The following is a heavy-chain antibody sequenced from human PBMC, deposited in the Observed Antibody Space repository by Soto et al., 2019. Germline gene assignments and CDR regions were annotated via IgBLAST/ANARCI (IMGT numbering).Heavy chain of an antibody. D-gene: IGHD3-3*01. Sequence: GGSLRLSCAASGFTFSSYGMHWVRQAPGKGLEWVAVIWYDGSNKYYADSVKGRFTISRDNSKNTLYLQMNSLRAEDTAVYYCARDLRGFWSGYSDRYYYYGMDVWGQGTTVTVSS. CDR1: GFTFSSYG. V-gene: IGHV3-33*01. J-gene: IGHJ6*02. CDR2: IWYDGSNK. CDR3: ARDLRGFWSGYSDRYYYYGMDV.